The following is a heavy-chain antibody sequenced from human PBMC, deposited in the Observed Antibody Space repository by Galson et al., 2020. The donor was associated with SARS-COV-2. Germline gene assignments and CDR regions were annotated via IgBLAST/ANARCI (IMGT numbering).Heavy chain of an antibody. CDR1: GYSFAIYW. CDR2: IYPGDSDT. CDR3: ARGGGDILTPLNWFDP. J-gene: IGHJ5*02. Sequence: GESLKISCKGSGYSFAIYWIAWVRQMPGKGLEWMGIIYPGDSDTRYSPSFQGQVTISADKSISTAYLQWSSLKASDTAMYYCARGGGDILTPLNWFDPWGQGTLVIVSS. D-gene: IGHD2-21*02. V-gene: IGHV5-51*01.